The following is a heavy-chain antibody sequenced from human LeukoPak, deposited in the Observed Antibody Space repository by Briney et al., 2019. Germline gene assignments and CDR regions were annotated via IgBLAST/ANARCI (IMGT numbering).Heavy chain of an antibody. V-gene: IGHV3-72*01. CDR1: GFSFSNHY. CDR2: ARNKAESYKI. CDR3: ARESSIFQVVARSYMDV. D-gene: IGHD3-3*01. Sequence: GGSLRLSCAASGFSFSNHYINWVRQSPGKGLEWVGRARNKAESYKIEYAASVKGRFIISRDDSKKSLFPHMNNLKTEDTAVYYCARESSIFQVVARSYMDVWGKGTTVTVSS. J-gene: IGHJ6*03.